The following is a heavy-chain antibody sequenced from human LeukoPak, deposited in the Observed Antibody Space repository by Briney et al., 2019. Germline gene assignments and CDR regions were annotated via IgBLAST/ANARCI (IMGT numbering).Heavy chain of an antibody. Sequence: HPGGSLRLSCAASGFTFSSYGMHWVRQAPGKGLEWVAVIWYDGSNKYYADSVKGRFTISRDNSKNTLYLQMNSLRAEDTAVYYCARDWCDYGSGWSPRYYYYGMDVWGQGTTVTVSS. J-gene: IGHJ6*02. V-gene: IGHV3-33*01. CDR2: IWYDGSNK. CDR1: GFTFSSYG. CDR3: ARDWCDYGSGWSPRYYYYGMDV. D-gene: IGHD3-10*01.